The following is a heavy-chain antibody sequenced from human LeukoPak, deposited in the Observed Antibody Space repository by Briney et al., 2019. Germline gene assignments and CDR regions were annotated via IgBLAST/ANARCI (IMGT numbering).Heavy chain of an antibody. Sequence: GGSLRLSCAASGFTFSSYAMSWVRQAPGKGLEWVAVISYDGSDKYYADSVKGRFTISRDNSKNTLYLQMNSLRAEDTAVYYCARAPIVVVIWGAFDIWGQGTMVTVSS. CDR2: ISYDGSDK. D-gene: IGHD3-22*01. CDR1: GFTFSSYA. J-gene: IGHJ3*02. V-gene: IGHV3-30-3*01. CDR3: ARAPIVVVIWGAFDI.